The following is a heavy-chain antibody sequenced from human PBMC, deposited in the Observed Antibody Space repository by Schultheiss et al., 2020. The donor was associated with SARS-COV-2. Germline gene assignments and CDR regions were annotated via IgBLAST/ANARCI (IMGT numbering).Heavy chain of an antibody. J-gene: IGHJ6*02. D-gene: IGHD6-6*01. CDR2: IYYSGST. CDR1: GGSISSYY. Sequence: SCTVSGGSISSYYWSWIRQPPGKGLEWIGYIYYSGSTNYNPSLKSRVTISVDTSKNQFSLQLNSVTPEDTAVYYCARENSSSSRVGGYYYYYGMDVWGQGTTVTVSS. CDR3: ARENSSSSRVGGYYYYYGMDV. V-gene: IGHV4-59*12.